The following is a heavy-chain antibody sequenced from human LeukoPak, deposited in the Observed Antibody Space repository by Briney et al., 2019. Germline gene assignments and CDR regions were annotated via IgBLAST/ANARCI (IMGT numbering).Heavy chain of an antibody. J-gene: IGHJ3*02. CDR1: GGSISSYY. V-gene: IGHV4-59*08. CDR2: IYYSGST. D-gene: IGHD3-10*01. CDR3: ARHGGVVRGQGSDAFDI. Sequence: PSETLSLTCTVSGGSISSYYWSWVRQPPGKGLEWIGYIYYSGSTKYNPSLKSRVTISLDTSKNQFSLKLTSVTAADTAVYYCARHGGVVRGQGSDAFDIWGQGTMVTVSS.